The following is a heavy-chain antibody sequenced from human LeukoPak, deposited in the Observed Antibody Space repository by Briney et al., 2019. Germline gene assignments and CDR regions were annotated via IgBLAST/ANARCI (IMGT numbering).Heavy chain of an antibody. V-gene: IGHV1-2*02. CDR2: INPNSGGT. CDR1: GYTFTGYY. J-gene: IGHJ4*02. Sequence: ASVKVSCKASGYTFTGYYMHWVRQAPGQGLEWMGWINPNSGGTNYAQKLQGRVTMTTDTSTSTAYMELRSLRSDDTAVYYCARDPGISTVGTFGDYWGQGTLVTVSS. D-gene: IGHD6-13*01. CDR3: ARDPGISTVGTFGDY.